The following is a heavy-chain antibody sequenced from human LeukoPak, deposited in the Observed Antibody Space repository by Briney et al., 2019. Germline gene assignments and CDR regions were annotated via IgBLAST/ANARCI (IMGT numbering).Heavy chain of an antibody. CDR3: AAGGNYNWNHRDFDY. D-gene: IGHD1-14*01. J-gene: IGHJ4*02. CDR2: IVVGSGNT. Sequence: SVKVSCKASGFTFTSSAVQRVRQARGQRLEWIGWIVVGSGNTNYAQKFQERVTITRDMSTSTAYMELSSLRSEDTAVYYCAAGGNYNWNHRDFDYWGQETLVTVSS. CDR1: GFTFTSSA. V-gene: IGHV1-58*01.